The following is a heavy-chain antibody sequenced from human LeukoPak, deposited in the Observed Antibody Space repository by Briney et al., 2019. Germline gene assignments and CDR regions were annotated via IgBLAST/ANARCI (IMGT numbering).Heavy chain of an antibody. CDR2: IYYSGST. V-gene: IGHV4-59*01. J-gene: IGHJ4*02. CDR3: ARIVGATVGFDY. Sequence: SETLSLTCTVSGGSISSYRWSWIRQPPGKGLEWIGYIYYSGSTNYNPSLKSRVTISVDTSKNQFSLKLSSVTAVDTAVYYCARIVGATVGFDYWGQGTLVTVSS. D-gene: IGHD1-26*01. CDR1: GGSISSYR.